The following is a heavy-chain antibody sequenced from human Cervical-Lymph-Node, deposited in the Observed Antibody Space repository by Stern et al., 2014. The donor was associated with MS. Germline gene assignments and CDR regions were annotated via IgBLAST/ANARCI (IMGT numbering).Heavy chain of an antibody. CDR2: VLYSGST. Sequence: QVQLVESGPRLVTPSETLSLTCSVSGGSINNNAYYWGWIRQPPGKGLAWIGSVLYSGSTYYTPSLKSRAPVSMDSSKTQFSLRLVSVTAADTAVYYCAKIHRAFANQGHWGQGVLVSVSS. CDR1: GGSINNNAYY. CDR3: AKIHRAFANQGH. V-gene: IGHV4-39*01. J-gene: IGHJ1*01. D-gene: IGHD3-16*01.